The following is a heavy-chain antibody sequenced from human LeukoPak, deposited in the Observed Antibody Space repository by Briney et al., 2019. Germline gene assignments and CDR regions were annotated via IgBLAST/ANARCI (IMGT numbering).Heavy chain of an antibody. CDR3: AKAEWAAVDY. D-gene: IGHD1-14*01. Sequence: SETLSLTCTVSGGSISSGDYYWSWIRQPPGKGLKWIGYIYYSGSTYYNPSLKSRVTISVDTSKNQFSLKLSSVTAADTAVYYCAKAEWAAVDYWGQGTLVTVSS. CDR1: GGSISSGDYY. CDR2: IYYSGST. V-gene: IGHV4-30-4*08. J-gene: IGHJ4*02.